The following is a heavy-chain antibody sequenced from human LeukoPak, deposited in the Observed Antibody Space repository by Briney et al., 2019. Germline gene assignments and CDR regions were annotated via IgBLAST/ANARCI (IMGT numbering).Heavy chain of an antibody. CDR3: ARRRGDSSSWSYFDY. J-gene: IGHJ4*02. CDR2: ISSSRTYI. Sequence: GGSLRLSCAASGFTFSSYSMNWVRQAPGKGLEWVSSISSSRTYIYYAVSVKGRFTISRDNAKNSLYLQMNSLRAEDTAVYYCARRRGDSSSWSYFDYWGQGTLVTVSS. D-gene: IGHD6-13*01. V-gene: IGHV3-21*01. CDR1: GFTFSSYS.